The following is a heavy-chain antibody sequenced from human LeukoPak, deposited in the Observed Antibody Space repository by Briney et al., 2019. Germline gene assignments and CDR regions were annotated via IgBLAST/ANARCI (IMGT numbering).Heavy chain of an antibody. CDR1: GFSLSTSGMC. V-gene: IGHV2-70*11. D-gene: IGHD3-10*01. J-gene: IGHJ4*02. Sequence: SGPTPVNPTQTLTLTCTFSGFSLSTSGMCVSWIRQPPGKALEWLARIDWDDDKYYSTSLKTRLTISKDTSKNQVVLTMTNMDPVDTATYYCARTQAIMVRGELDYWGQGTLVTVSS. CDR2: IDWDDDK. CDR3: ARTQAIMVRGELDY.